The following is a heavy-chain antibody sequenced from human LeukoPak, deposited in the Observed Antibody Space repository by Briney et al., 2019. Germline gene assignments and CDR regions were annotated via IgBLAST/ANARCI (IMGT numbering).Heavy chain of an antibody. J-gene: IGHJ4*02. CDR2: ISGSGDNT. V-gene: IGHV3-23*01. CDR3: ANRRPRYDILTGPGYFDY. CDR1: GFTVSSNY. Sequence: PGGSLRLSCAASGFTVSSNYMSWVRQAPGKGLEWVSAISGSGDNTYYADSVKGRFTVSRDNSKNTLYVQMKSLRAEDTAVYYCANRRPRYDILTGPGYFDYWGQGTLVTVSS. D-gene: IGHD3-9*01.